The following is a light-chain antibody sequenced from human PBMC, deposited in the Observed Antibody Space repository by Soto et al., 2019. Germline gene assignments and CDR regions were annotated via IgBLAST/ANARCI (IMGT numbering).Light chain of an antibody. CDR3: QQRNTWPPIT. Sequence: ETVLTQSPDTVSLSPGERATLSCRTSQSVSSHLAWYQQRPGQPPRLLIYDASTRATGIPARFSGSGSGTDFTLAISSLDPEDFAVYYCQQRNTWPPITFGQGTRLEIK. V-gene: IGKV3-11*01. CDR2: DAS. CDR1: QSVSSH. J-gene: IGKJ5*01.